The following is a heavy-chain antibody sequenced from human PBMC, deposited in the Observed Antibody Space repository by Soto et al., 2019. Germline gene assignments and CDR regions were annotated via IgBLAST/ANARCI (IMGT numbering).Heavy chain of an antibody. CDR3: ARPSGSYRDNDAFDV. Sequence: GDPLKISCEGSGYKFTSYWISWVRQMPGKGLEWMGRIDPSDSYTNYSPSFQGHATMSADKSINTAYLQWSSLKASDTAMYYCARPSGSYRDNDAFDVWGQGTMVTVSS. D-gene: IGHD1-26*01. V-gene: IGHV5-10-1*01. CDR1: GYKFTSYW. CDR2: IDPSDSYT. J-gene: IGHJ3*01.